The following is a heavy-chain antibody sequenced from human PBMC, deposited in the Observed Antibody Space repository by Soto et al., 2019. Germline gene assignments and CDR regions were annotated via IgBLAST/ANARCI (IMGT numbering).Heavy chain of an antibody. CDR1: ESTLSSHW. Sequence: EVQLVESGGGLVQPEGSLRLSCTASESTLSSHWMHWVRQAPGKGLVWVSRINSDGSSTTYADSVKGRFTISRDNAKNTMYLQMNSLRVEDTAVYHCASGLEEWGRPRVIWGQGTLVTVSS. J-gene: IGHJ3*02. CDR3: ASGLEEWGRPRVI. V-gene: IGHV3-74*03. CDR2: INSDGSST. D-gene: IGHD3-16*01.